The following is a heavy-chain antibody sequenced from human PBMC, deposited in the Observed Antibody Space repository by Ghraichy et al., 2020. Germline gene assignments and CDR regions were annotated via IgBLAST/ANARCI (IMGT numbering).Heavy chain of an antibody. CDR3: ASDSKKRNAFEI. CDR1: GFTVNSKY. Sequence: GGSLRLSCRVSGFTVNSKYMAWVRQAPGKGLEWVSVMYLGGETYYADSVKGRCSFSRDNFQNMVHLQMNSLRVEDTAIYYCASDSKKRNAFEIWGQGTTVTVSS. CDR2: MYLGGET. J-gene: IGHJ3*02. V-gene: IGHV3-66*01.